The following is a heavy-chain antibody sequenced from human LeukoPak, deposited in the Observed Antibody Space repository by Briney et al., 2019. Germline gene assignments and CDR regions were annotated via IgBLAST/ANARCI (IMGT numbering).Heavy chain of an antibody. CDR2: ISTGNGNT. CDR3: ARDSGSGNNDY. V-gene: IGHV1-3*04. J-gene: IGHJ4*02. D-gene: IGHD1-26*01. Sequence: ASVKVSCKASGYTFTSYAIHWVRQAPGQRLEWMGWISTGNGNTKYSQNFQGRVTFISNTSATTAFMELSSLRSEDAAVYYCARDSGSGNNDYWGQGTLATVSS. CDR1: GYTFTSYA.